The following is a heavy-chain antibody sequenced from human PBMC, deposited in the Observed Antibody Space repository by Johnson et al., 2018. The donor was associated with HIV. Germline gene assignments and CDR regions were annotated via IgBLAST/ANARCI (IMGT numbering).Heavy chain of an antibody. Sequence: QLVESGGGLVQPGRSLRLSCAASGFTFDDYAMHWVRQAPGKGLEWVSGISWNSGSIGYADSVKGRFTISRDNAKNSLYMQMNSLSAEDTALYYCAKDMMGADYGDFDEAAFDTWGQGTMVTVSS. CDR3: AKDMMGADYGDFDEAAFDT. CDR2: ISWNSGSI. J-gene: IGHJ3*02. CDR1: GFTFDDYA. V-gene: IGHV3-9*01. D-gene: IGHD4-17*01.